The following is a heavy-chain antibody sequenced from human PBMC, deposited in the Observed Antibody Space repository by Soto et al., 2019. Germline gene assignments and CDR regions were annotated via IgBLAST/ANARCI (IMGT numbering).Heavy chain of an antibody. Sequence: ASVKVSCKSSGYTFTGYYMHWVRQAPGQGLEWMGWINPNSGGTNYAQKFQGWVTMTRDTSISTAYMELSRLRSDDTAVYYCARAISSSWLFDYWGQGTLVTVSS. CDR2: INPNSGGT. CDR3: ARAISSSWLFDY. V-gene: IGHV1-2*04. D-gene: IGHD6-13*01. J-gene: IGHJ4*02. CDR1: GYTFTGYY.